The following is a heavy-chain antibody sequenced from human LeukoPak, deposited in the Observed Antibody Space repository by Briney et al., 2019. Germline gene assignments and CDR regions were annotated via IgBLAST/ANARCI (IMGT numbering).Heavy chain of an antibody. CDR3: GKDMSPGRLDN. V-gene: IGHV3-7*03. D-gene: IGHD3-10*01. J-gene: IGHJ4*02. CDR1: GFTFSSYW. CDR2: IKQDGSEK. Sequence: GGSLRLSCAASGFTFSSYWMSWVRQAPGKGLEWVANIKQDGSEKYYVDSVKGRFTISRDNAKNSLYLQMNSLRAEDTALYYCGKDMSPGRLDNWGQGTLVTVSS.